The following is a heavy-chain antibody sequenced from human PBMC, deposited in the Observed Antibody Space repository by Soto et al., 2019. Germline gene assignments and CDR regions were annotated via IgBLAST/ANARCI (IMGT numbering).Heavy chain of an antibody. CDR1: GGSISSGDYY. CDR2: IYYSGST. Sequence: PSETLSLTCTVSGGSISSGDYYWSWIRQPPGKGLEWIGYIYYSGSTYYNPSLKSRVTISVDTSKNQFSLKLSSVTAADTAVYYCASTGVSYYYYGMDVWGQGTTVTVSS. CDR3: ASTGVSYYYYGMDV. V-gene: IGHV4-30-4*01. J-gene: IGHJ6*02.